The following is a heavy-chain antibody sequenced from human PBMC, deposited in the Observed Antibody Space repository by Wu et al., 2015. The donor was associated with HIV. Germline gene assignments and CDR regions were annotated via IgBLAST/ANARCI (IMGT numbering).Heavy chain of an antibody. V-gene: IGHV1-69*13. CDR3: ARAVCSGGSCYPDDAFDI. J-gene: IGHJ3*02. Sequence: QVQLVQSGAEVKKPGSSVKVSCKASGGSFSNYAISWVRRAPGQGLEWMGRIIPIFGTANYAQKFQGRVTITADESTSTAYMELSSLRSEDTAVYYCARAVCSGGSCYPDDAFDIWGQGTMVTVSS. CDR1: GGSFSNYA. CDR2: IIPIFGTA. D-gene: IGHD2-15*01.